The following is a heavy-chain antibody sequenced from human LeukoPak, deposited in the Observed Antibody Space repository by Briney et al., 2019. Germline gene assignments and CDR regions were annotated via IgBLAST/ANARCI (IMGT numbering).Heavy chain of an antibody. J-gene: IGHJ3*02. CDR1: GYTFTGYY. Sequence: ASVKVSCKASGYTFTGYYMHWVRQAPGQGLEWTGWIKADSGGTNYAQRFQGRVTMTRDTSISTAYMDLSRLRSDDTAVYHCATSGYPYNAFDIWGQGTMVTVSS. CDR3: ATSGYPYNAFDI. V-gene: IGHV1-2*02. CDR2: IKADSGGT. D-gene: IGHD3-22*01.